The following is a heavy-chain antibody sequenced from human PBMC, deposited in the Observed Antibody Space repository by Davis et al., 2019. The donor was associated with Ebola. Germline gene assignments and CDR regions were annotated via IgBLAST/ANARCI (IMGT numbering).Heavy chain of an antibody. CDR3: ARGAITGRIAVGWFDP. Sequence: AASVKVSCKASGGSFFNSAIHWVRQAPGQGLAWMGCLIILFKSPTYAQKFQGRVTITADDSTTTVYMALSSLGPEDSAAYYCARGAITGRIAVGWFDPWGQGTLVTVSS. J-gene: IGHJ5*02. V-gene: IGHV1-69*13. D-gene: IGHD2-21*01. CDR1: GGSFFNSA. CDR2: LIILFKSP.